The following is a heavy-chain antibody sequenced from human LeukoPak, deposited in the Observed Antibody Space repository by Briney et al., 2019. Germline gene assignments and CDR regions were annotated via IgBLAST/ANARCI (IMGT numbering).Heavy chain of an antibody. J-gene: IGHJ2*01. CDR2: IYYSGST. V-gene: IGHV4-30-4*01. D-gene: IGHD6-19*01. CDR1: GGSISSGDYY. CDR3: ARCLKYSSGWYYWYFDL. Sequence: SQTLSLTCTVSGGSISSGDYYWSWIRQPPGKGLEWIGYIYYSGSTYYNPSLKSRVTISVDTSKNQFSLKLSSVTAADTAVYYCARCLKYSSGWYYWYFDLWGRGTLVTVSS.